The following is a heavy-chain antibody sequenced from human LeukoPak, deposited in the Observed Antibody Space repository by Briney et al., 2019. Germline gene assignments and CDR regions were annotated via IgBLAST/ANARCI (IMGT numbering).Heavy chain of an antibody. CDR2: IHDSGST. CDR3: ARLAAPTMGITWYHVYDI. V-gene: IGHV4-59*08. Sequence: PSETLSLTCTVSGGSISGYYWSWNRQPPGKTLEFIAYIHDSGSTNYNPSLKSRVTISVDTSKNQFSLILSSVTAADTAVYYCARLAAPTMGITWYHVYDIWGQGTTVSVSS. D-gene: IGHD5-24*01. CDR1: GGSISGYY. J-gene: IGHJ3*02.